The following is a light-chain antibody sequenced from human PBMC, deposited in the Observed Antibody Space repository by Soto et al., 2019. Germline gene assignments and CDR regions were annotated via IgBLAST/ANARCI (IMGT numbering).Light chain of an antibody. J-gene: IGKJ1*01. Sequence: EIVMTQSPATVSVSPGERATLSCRASQSVNSNLVWYQHKPGQAPRLLIYGASTRATGIPARFSGSGSGTDFTLTISSLQSEDFALYYCQQYNNWLWTFGQGPRVEIK. CDR3: QQYNNWLWT. CDR1: QSVNSN. V-gene: IGKV3-15*01. CDR2: GAS.